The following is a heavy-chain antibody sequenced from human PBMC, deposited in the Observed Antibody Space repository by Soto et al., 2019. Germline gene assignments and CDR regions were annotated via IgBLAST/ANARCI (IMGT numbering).Heavy chain of an antibody. Sequence: QVQLVQSGAEVRQPASSVKVSCKTSGGTFSSYAISWVRQAPGQGLEWMGGIVPIVDTSTYAQKFQGRVTITADESTSTGSLERSSLRADDTAVYYCVRVVAIPGYPDNWGQGTLVTVSS. CDR2: IVPIVDTS. D-gene: IGHD5-12*01. CDR1: GGTFSSYA. J-gene: IGHJ4*02. V-gene: IGHV1-69*12. CDR3: VRVVAIPGYPDN.